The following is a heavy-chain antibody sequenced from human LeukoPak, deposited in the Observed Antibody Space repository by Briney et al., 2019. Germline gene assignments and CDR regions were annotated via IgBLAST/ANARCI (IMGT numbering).Heavy chain of an antibody. V-gene: IGHV3-74*01. J-gene: IGHJ4*02. Sequence: GGSLRLSCAASGFTFSSKWMHWVRHAPGKGLEWVSLINADGSRTGYADSVKGRFTISRDNAKNTLSLQMNSLRAEDTAVYYCVPADKQWGQGTLVTVSS. CDR2: INADGSRT. CDR1: GFTFSSKW. CDR3: VPADKQ.